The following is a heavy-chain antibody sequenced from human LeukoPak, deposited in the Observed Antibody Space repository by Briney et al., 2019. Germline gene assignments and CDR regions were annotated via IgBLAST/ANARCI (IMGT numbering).Heavy chain of an antibody. CDR3: ARALLGGAVDY. Sequence: LTCAVYGGSFSGYYMSWIRQAPGKGLEWVSYISSSSSCTNYADSVKGRFTISRDNAKNSLYLQMNSLRAEDTAVYYCARALLGGAVDYWGQGTLVTVSS. CDR2: ISSSSSCT. CDR1: GGSFSGYY. V-gene: IGHV3-11*06. D-gene: IGHD3-16*01. J-gene: IGHJ4*02.